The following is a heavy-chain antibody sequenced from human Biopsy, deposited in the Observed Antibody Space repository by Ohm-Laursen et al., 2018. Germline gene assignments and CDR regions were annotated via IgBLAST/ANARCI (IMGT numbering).Heavy chain of an antibody. CDR3: ATKLTGYFHH. J-gene: IGHJ1*01. CDR1: VGTFRNYG. V-gene: IGHV1-69*10. Sequence: SVKVSCKAPVGTFRNYGVNWVRQAPGQGLEWLGGNIPILGTGNYAQKFQDRVTVAADTSTSPATMELRSLRSDDTDVYHCATKLTGYFHHWGQGTLVTVSS. CDR2: NIPILGTG. D-gene: IGHD3-9*01.